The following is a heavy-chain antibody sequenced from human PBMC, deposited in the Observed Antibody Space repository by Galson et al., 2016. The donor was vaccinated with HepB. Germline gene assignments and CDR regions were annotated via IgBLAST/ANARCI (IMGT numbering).Heavy chain of an antibody. V-gene: IGHV3-53*01. CDR1: GFSVSGKY. CDR3: EGYSDPFDI. J-gene: IGHJ3*02. D-gene: IGHD3-22*01. Sequence: SLRLSCAASGFSVSGKYMSWARQGPGKGLEWVAGIFSGDATYYRDYVKGRFTISRDTSKNTLYLQMKNLRAEDTAIYYCEGYSDPFDIWGQGTMVTVSS. CDR2: IFSGDAT.